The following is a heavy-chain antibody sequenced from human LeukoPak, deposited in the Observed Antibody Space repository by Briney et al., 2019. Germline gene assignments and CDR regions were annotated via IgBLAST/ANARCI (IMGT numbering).Heavy chain of an antibody. J-gene: IGHJ4*02. CDR1: GFTVITND. CDR3: ARGVEPLAANTLAY. V-gene: IGHV3-53*01. D-gene: IGHD1-14*01. Sequence: PGGSLRLSCAASGFTVITNDMTWVRQAPGKGLEWVSVLYSDGNTKYADSVQGRFTISRDNSNSTLYLEMNSLSPDDTAVYYCARGVEPLAANTLAYWGQGTLVTVSS. CDR2: LYSDGNT.